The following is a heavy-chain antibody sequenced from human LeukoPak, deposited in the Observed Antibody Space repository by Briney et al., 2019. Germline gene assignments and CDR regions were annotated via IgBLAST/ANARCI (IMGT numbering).Heavy chain of an antibody. CDR3: ATVRVYYYGPGSYHLDY. CDR2: FDPEDGET. CDR1: GYTLSELS. D-gene: IGHD3-10*01. V-gene: IGHV1-24*01. Sequence: ASVRVSCKVSGYTLSELSMHWVRQAPGEGLEWMGGFDPEDGETIYAQKFQGRVTMTEDTSTDTAYMELSRLRSEDTAVYYCATVRVYYYGPGSYHLDYWGQGTLVTVSS. J-gene: IGHJ4*02.